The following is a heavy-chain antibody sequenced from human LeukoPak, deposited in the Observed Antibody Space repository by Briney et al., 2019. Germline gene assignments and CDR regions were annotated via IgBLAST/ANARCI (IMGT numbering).Heavy chain of an antibody. CDR3: ARKGPYSLDY. V-gene: IGHV4-34*01. J-gene: IGHJ4*02. CDR2: INHSGST. Sequence: SETLSLTCAVYGGSFSGYYWSWIRQPPGKGLEWIGEINHSGSTNYNPSLKSRVTISVDTSKNQFSLKLSSVTAADTAVYYCARKGPYSLDYWGQGTLVTVSS. D-gene: IGHD6-13*01. CDR1: GGSFSGYY.